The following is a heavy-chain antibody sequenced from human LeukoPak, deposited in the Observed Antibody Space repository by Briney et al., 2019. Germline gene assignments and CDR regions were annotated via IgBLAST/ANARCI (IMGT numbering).Heavy chain of an antibody. J-gene: IGHJ4*02. CDR3: ARLTPWYGSGTYSYFDP. CDR2: IYYSGTT. Sequence: SETLSLTCTVSDGSISNFCWGWIRQPPGKGLEYIGYIYYSGTTNYTPSLKSRVTISVDTSKDQFSLKLSSVTAADTTIYYCARLTPWYGSGTYSYFDPWGQGTLVTVSS. V-gene: IGHV4-59*08. D-gene: IGHD3-10*01. CDR1: DGSISNFC.